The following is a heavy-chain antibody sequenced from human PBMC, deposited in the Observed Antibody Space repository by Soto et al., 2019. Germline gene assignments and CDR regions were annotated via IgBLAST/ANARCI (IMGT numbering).Heavy chain of an antibody. J-gene: IGHJ5*02. CDR1: GYTFTGYY. Sequence: GASVKVSCKASGYTFTGYYMHWVRQAPGQGLEWMGWIDPNSGGTNYAQKFQGWVTMTRDTSISTAYMELSRLRSDDTAVYYCARGETSYYDFWSGYYFYWFDPWGQGTLVTVSS. CDR3: ARGETSYYDFWSGYYFYWFDP. CDR2: IDPNSGGT. D-gene: IGHD3-3*01. V-gene: IGHV1-2*04.